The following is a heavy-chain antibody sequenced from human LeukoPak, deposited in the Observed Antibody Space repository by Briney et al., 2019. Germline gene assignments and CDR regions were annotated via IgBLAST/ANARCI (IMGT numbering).Heavy chain of an antibody. D-gene: IGHD3-16*01. J-gene: IGHJ4*02. Sequence: PGGSLRLSCAASRFTFSNYWMTWVRQAPGKGVEWVGNMNQDASEINYVDSVKGRFTISRVNAENSLYLQMNSLRAEDTAIYYCARDRLIYTWSNDRFDYWGQGAVVTVSS. CDR1: RFTFSNYW. CDR3: ARDRLIYTWSNDRFDY. V-gene: IGHV3-7*01. CDR2: MNQDASEI.